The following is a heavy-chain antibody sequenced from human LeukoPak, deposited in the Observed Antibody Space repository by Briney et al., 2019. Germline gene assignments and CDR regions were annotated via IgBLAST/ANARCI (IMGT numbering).Heavy chain of an antibody. CDR1: GYTFTSYG. Sequence: GASVKVSCKASGYTFTSYGISWVRQAPGQGLEWMGWISAYNGNTNYAQKLQGRVTMTTDTSTSTAYMELRSLRSVDTAVYYCARDKGARQWLVPYNWFDPWGQGTLVTVSS. V-gene: IGHV1-18*01. J-gene: IGHJ5*02. CDR3: ARDKGARQWLVPYNWFDP. CDR2: ISAYNGNT. D-gene: IGHD6-19*01.